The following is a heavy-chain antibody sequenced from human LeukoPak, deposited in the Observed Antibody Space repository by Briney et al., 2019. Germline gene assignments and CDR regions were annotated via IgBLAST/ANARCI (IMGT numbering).Heavy chain of an antibody. V-gene: IGHV1-2*02. J-gene: IGHJ5*02. CDR2: INPKNGGT. CDR3: ARDYYDSGSYPPFDP. Sequence: ASVKVSCKASGYTFNGYYMHWVRRAPGQGLEWMGWINPKNGGTHYAQKFQGRVTMTRDTSISTAYMDLSRLRSDDTAVYYCARDYYDSGSYPPFDPWGQGTLVTVSS. D-gene: IGHD3-10*01. CDR1: GYTFNGYY.